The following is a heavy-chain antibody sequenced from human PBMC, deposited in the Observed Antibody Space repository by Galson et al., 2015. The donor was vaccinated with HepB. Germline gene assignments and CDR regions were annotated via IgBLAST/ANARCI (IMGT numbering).Heavy chain of an antibody. J-gene: IGHJ6*03. CDR2: TYYRSKWYN. V-gene: IGHV6-1*01. CDR1: GDSVSSNSAA. CDR3: ARDPIPHSYYDFWSGYYTRSYYYYMDV. Sequence: CAISGDSVSSNSAAWNWIRQSPSRGLEWLGRTYYRSKWYNDYAVSVKSRITINPDTSKNQFSLQLNSVTPEDTAAYYCARDPIPHSYYDFWSGYYTRSYYYYMDVWGKGTTVTVSS. D-gene: IGHD3-3*01.